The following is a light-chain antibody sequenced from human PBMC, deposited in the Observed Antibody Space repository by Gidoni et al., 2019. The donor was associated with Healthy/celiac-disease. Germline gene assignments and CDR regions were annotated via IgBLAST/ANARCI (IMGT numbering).Light chain of an antibody. V-gene: IGKV1-17*03. CDR2: AAS. CDR1: QGISNY. J-gene: IGKJ1*01. CDR3: LQHNSYPRT. Sequence: DIQMNQSPSAMSASVGDGVTITCRASQGISNYLSWFQQKPGKGPKRLIYAASSLQSGVPSRFSGSGSGTEFTITISSLQPEDFATYYCLQHNSYPRTFXQXTKVEIK.